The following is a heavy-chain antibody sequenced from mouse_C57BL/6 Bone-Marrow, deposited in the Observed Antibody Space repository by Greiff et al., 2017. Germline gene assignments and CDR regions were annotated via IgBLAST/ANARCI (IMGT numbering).Heavy chain of an antibody. Sequence: QVQLQQPGAELVKPGASVKLSCKASGYTFTSYWMHWVKQRPGRGLEWIGRIDPNSGGTKYNEKFKSKATLTVDKPSSTAYMQLSSLTSEDSAVYYCAREVVTTVVGHYYAMDYWGQGTSVTVSS. V-gene: IGHV1-72*01. CDR3: AREVVTTVVGHYYAMDY. D-gene: IGHD1-1*01. CDR1: GYTFTSYW. J-gene: IGHJ4*01. CDR2: IDPNSGGT.